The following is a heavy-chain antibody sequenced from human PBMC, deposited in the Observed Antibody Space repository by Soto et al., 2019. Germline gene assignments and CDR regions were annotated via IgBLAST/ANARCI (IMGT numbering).Heavy chain of an antibody. CDR3: ARDSAGHGDYGHFDY. CDR2: ISSSSSTI. J-gene: IGHJ4*02. V-gene: IGHV3-48*01. Sequence: GGSLRLSCAASGFTFSSYSMNWVRQAPGKGLEWVSYISSSSSTIYYADSVKGRFTISRDNAKNSLYLQMNSLRAEDTAVYYCARDSAGHGDYGHFDYWGQGTLVTVSS. CDR1: GFTFSSYS. D-gene: IGHD4-17*01.